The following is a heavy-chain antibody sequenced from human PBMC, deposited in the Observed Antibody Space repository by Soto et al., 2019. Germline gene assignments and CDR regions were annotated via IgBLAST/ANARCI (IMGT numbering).Heavy chain of an antibody. D-gene: IGHD3-3*01. CDR3: ARGQYDFRSGSYYYAMEV. J-gene: IGHJ6*02. CDR1: GGSVSSESHY. V-gene: IGHV4-61*01. CDR2: IYYTGST. Sequence: SETLSLTCTVSGGSVSSESHYWSWIRQTPGKGLEWIGYIYYTGSTNYDPSLKGRVTMSVDTSRDQVSLRLRSVTRADTAVYYCARGQYDFRSGSYYYAMEVWGQGTKVTVSS.